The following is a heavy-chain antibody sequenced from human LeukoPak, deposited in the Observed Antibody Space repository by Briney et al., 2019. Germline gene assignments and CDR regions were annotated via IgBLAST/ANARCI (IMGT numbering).Heavy chain of an antibody. CDR3: ASAARITMIEVLDY. CDR1: GYTFTSYD. CDR2: IIPIFGTA. V-gene: IGHV1-69*13. Sequence: LVRVSCKASGYTFTSYDINWVRQATGQGLEWMGGIIPIFGTANYAQKFQGRVTITADESTSTAYMELSSLRSEDTAVYYCASAARITMIEVLDYWGQGTLVTVSS. J-gene: IGHJ4*02. D-gene: IGHD3-22*01.